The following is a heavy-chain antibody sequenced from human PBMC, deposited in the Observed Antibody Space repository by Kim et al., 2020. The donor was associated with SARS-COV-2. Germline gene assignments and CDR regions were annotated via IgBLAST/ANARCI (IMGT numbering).Heavy chain of an antibody. D-gene: IGHD5-12*01. J-gene: IGHJ6*02. CDR2: IWYDGSNK. CDR3: AKDQVATIIGYYYYYYGIDV. Sequence: GGSLRLSCAASGFTFSSYGMHWVRQAPGKGLEWVSVIWYDGSNKYYADSVKGRFTISRDNSKNTLYLQMNSLRAADTAVYYGAKDQVATIIGYYYYYYGIDVWGQGTTVTVSS. V-gene: IGHV3-33*06. CDR1: GFTFSSYG.